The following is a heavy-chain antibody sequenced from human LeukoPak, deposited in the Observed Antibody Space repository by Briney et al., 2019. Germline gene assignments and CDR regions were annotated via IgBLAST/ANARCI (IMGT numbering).Heavy chain of an antibody. D-gene: IGHD1-26*01. Sequence: SVTVSFKASGGTFTKDSISWVRQAPGQGLEWMGKIIPVSQTINYAQKFQGRVTITADESATTVYMDLNNLKSDDTAVYYCARDLEPESVGATMNGFSVWGDWGQGTLVTVSS. CDR2: IIPVSQTI. CDR3: ARDLEPESVGATMNGFSVWGD. J-gene: IGHJ4*02. V-gene: IGHV1-69*13. CDR1: GGTFTKDS.